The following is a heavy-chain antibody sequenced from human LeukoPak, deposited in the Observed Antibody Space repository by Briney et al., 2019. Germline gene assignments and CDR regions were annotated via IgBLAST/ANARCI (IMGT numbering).Heavy chain of an antibody. CDR3: AREGVQNDAFDI. CDR2: INPNSGGT. D-gene: IGHD1-1*01. Sequence: ASVKVSCKASVYTFTGYYIHWVRQAPGQGLEWMGRINPNSGGTNYAQKFQGRVTMTRDTSISTAYMELSRLRSDDTAVYYCAREGVQNDAFDIWGQGTMVTVSS. J-gene: IGHJ3*02. V-gene: IGHV1-2*06. CDR1: VYTFTGYY.